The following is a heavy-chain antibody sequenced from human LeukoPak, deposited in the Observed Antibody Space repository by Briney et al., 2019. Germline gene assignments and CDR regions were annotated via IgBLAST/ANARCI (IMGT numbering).Heavy chain of an antibody. J-gene: IGHJ3*02. D-gene: IGHD3-22*01. CDR1: GYTFTSYA. Sequence: SVKVSCKASGYTFTSYAISWVRQAPGQGLEWMGRIIPILGIANYAQKFQGRVTITADKSTSTAYMELRSLRSDDTAVYYCARGEVVVVTYAFDIWGQGTMVTVSS. CDR3: ARGEVVVVTYAFDI. CDR2: IIPILGIA. V-gene: IGHV1-69*04.